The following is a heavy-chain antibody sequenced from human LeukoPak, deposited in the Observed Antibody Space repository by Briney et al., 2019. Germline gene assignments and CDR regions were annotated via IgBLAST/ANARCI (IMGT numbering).Heavy chain of an antibody. V-gene: IGHV1-69*05. J-gene: IGHJ5*02. Sequence: SSVKVSCKASGGTFSSYAISWVRQAPGQGLEWMGGIIPIFGTANYAQKFQGRVTITTDESTSTAYMELSSLRSEDTAVYYCARVGHNWNDVNWFDPWGQGTLVTVSS. CDR2: IIPIFGTA. D-gene: IGHD1-20*01. CDR3: ARVGHNWNDVNWFDP. CDR1: GGTFSSYA.